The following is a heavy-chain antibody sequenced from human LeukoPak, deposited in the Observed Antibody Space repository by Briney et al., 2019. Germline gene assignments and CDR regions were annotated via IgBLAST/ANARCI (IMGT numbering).Heavy chain of an antibody. D-gene: IGHD6-13*01. CDR1: GDSVSSNRAT. J-gene: IGHJ4*02. CDR3: ARALTHIGSVGDFDY. V-gene: IGHV6-1*01. Sequence: SQTLSLTFALSGDSVSSNRATWNWIRQSPSRGLEWLGRTYSSSKWYYDYALSVKSRITINPDTSKNQFSLQLNSVTPEDTAVYYCARALTHIGSVGDFDYWGQGTLVTVSS. CDR2: TYSSSKWYY.